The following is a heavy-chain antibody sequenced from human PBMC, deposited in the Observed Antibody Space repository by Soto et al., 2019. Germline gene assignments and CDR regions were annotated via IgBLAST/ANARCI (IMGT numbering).Heavy chain of an antibody. CDR1: GFTFSSYA. V-gene: IGHV3-30-3*01. CDR3: ARESEGYYNSGAEYFQH. J-gene: IGHJ1*01. D-gene: IGHD1-26*01. Sequence: QVQLVESGGGVVQPGRSLRLSCAASGFTFSSYAMHWVRQAPGKGLEWVAVISYDGSNKYYADSVKGRFTISRDNSKNTLYLQMNSLRAEDTAVYYCARESEGYYNSGAEYFQHWGQGTLVTVSS. CDR2: ISYDGSNK.